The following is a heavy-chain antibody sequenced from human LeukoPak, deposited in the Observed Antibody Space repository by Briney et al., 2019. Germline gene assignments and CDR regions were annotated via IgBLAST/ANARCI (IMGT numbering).Heavy chain of an antibody. V-gene: IGHV3-48*03. CDR1: GFTFSNYA. CDR3: ARPVRGVIGYWFDP. J-gene: IGHJ5*02. Sequence: GGSLRLSCAASGFTFSNYAMSWVRQAPGKGLEWVSYISSSGSTIYYADSVKGRFTISRDNAKNSLYLQMNSLRAEDTAVYYCARPVRGVIGYWFDPWGQGTLVTVSS. D-gene: IGHD3-10*01. CDR2: ISSSGSTI.